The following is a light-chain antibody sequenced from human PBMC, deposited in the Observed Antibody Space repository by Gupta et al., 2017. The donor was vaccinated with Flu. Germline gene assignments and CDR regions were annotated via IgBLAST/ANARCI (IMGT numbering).Light chain of an antibody. V-gene: IGLV1-40*01. CDR3: QSYDSSRSGPVV. Sequence: QSVLTPPPSVSGAPGQRVTISCTGSSSNIGAGYDVHWYQQLPGTAPKLLIYGNSNRPSGVPDRFSGSKSGTSASLAITGLQAEEEADYYCQSYDSSRSGPVVFGGGTKLTVL. J-gene: IGLJ2*01. CDR1: SSNIGAGYD. CDR2: GNS.